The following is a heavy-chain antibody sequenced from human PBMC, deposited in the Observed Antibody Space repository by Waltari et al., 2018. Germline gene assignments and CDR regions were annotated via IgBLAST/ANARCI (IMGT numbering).Heavy chain of an antibody. Sequence: QVQLVQSGAEVKKPGASVKVSCKASGYTFTSYGISWVRQAPGQGLEWMGWISAYNGNTNYAQQLQGRVTMTTDTSTSTAYMELRSLRSDDTAVYYCARGGGYYDILTGYYMDWYFDLWGRGTLVTVSS. CDR2: ISAYNGNT. CDR3: ARGGGYYDILTGYYMDWYFDL. CDR1: GYTFTSYG. J-gene: IGHJ2*01. V-gene: IGHV1-18*01. D-gene: IGHD3-9*01.